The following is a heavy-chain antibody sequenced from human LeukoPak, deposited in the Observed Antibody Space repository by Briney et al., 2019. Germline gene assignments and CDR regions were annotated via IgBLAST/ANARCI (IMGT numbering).Heavy chain of an antibody. CDR2: ISAYNGNT. Sequence: ASVKVSCEASGYTFTNYGISWVRQAPGQGLEWMGWISAYNGNTNFAQKLQGRVTLTTDTSTSTAYMELRSLRSDDTAVYYCARGFIAPAGPLSAVDYWGQGTPVTVSS. D-gene: IGHD6-13*01. CDR1: GYTFTNYG. V-gene: IGHV1-18*04. J-gene: IGHJ4*02. CDR3: ARGFIAPAGPLSAVDY.